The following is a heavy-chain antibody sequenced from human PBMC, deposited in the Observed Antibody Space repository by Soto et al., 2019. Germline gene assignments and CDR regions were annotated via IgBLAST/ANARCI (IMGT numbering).Heavy chain of an antibody. V-gene: IGHV4-39*01. Sequence: PSETLSLTCTVSGGSTSNSRYYWAWIRQPPGKGLEWIGSIYHTGNTYYNPSLRSRVTISVDTSKNQFSRKLTSVTAADTAVYYCARDYYDSSDYTTNWFDPWGQGTLVTVS. D-gene: IGHD3-22*01. J-gene: IGHJ5*02. CDR3: ARDYYDSSDYTTNWFDP. CDR2: IYHTGNT. CDR1: GGSTSNSRYY.